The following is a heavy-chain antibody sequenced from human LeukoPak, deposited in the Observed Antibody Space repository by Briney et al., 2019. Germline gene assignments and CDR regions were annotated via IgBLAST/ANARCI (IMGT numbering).Heavy chain of an antibody. CDR1: GFTFSSYG. V-gene: IGHV3-30*02. CDR3: AKGEYHQDGIGENRFDN. D-gene: IGHD5-24*01. J-gene: IGHJ4*02. CDR2: IRYDGSNK. Sequence: GGSLRLSCAASGFTFSSYGMHWVRQAPGKGLEWVAFIRYDGSNKYYADSVKGRFTISRDNSKNTLYLQMNSLRAEDTAVYYCAKGEYHQDGIGENRFDNWGQGALVTVSS.